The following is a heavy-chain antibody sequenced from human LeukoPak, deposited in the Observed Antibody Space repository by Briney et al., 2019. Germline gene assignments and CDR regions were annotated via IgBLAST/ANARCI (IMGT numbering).Heavy chain of an antibody. Sequence: PGRSLRLSCAASGFTVSSYAMSWVRQAPGKGLEWVSAISGSGGSTYYADSVKGRFTISRDNSKNTLYLQMNSLRAEDTAVYYCAKDVVVVPAATPVDYWGQGTLVTVSS. V-gene: IGHV3-23*01. D-gene: IGHD2-2*02. CDR2: ISGSGGST. CDR3: AKDVVVVPAATPVDY. CDR1: GFTVSSYA. J-gene: IGHJ4*02.